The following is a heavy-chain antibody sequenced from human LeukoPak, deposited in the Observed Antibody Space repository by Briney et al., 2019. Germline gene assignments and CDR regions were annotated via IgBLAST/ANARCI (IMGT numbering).Heavy chain of an antibody. V-gene: IGHV4-59*01. CDR1: GGCISSYY. D-gene: IGHD5-18*01. CDR2: IYYSGST. Sequence: PSETLSLTCTVSGGCISSYYWSWIRQPPGKGLEWIGYIYYSGSTNYNPSLKSRVTISVDTSKNQFSLKLSSVTAADTAVYYCARLSPVDTAMVPWGYFDYWGQGTLVTVSS. CDR3: ARLSPVDTAMVPWGYFDY. J-gene: IGHJ4*02.